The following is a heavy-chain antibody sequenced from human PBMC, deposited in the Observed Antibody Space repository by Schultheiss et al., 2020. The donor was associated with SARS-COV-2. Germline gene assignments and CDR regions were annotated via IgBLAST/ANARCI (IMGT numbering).Heavy chain of an antibody. CDR1: GFTFSSNC. D-gene: IGHD5-24*01. Sequence: GGSLRLSCAASGFTFSSNCMHWVRQAPGKGLEYVSAISSNGGSTYYADSVKGRFTISRDNAKNSLYLQMNSLRDEDTAVYYCARDMMATTPKNAFDIWGQGTMVTVSS. CDR3: ARDMMATTPKNAFDI. J-gene: IGHJ3*02. V-gene: IGHV3-64*04. CDR2: ISSNGGST.